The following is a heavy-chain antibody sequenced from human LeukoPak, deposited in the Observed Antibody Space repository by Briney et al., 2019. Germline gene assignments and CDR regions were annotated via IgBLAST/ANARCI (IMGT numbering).Heavy chain of an antibody. CDR3: AREGNGLLSKDFDY. Sequence: ASVKVSCKSSGFTFTDYYIHWVRQAPGQGLEWMGYIGPHSSATSSPQEFQGRVTMTRDTSLSTAYMELTRLTSDDTAVYYCAREGNGLLSKDFDYWGQGTLVTVSS. CDR1: GFTFTDYY. J-gene: IGHJ4*02. CDR2: IGPHSSAT. V-gene: IGHV1-2*02. D-gene: IGHD2/OR15-2a*01.